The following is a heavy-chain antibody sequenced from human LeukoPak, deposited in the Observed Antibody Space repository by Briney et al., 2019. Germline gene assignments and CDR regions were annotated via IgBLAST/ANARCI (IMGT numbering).Heavy chain of an antibody. Sequence: GGSLRLSCAASGFTFSSYAMSWVRQAPGKGLEWVSGISGSGSGTYYPDSVKGRFTISRDNSKNTLYVQMNSLRAEDTAVYYCAKSQFGGVFDGFDIWGQGTMVTVSS. CDR3: AKSQFGGVFDGFDI. CDR2: ISGSGSGT. D-gene: IGHD3-16*01. J-gene: IGHJ3*02. CDR1: GFTFSSYA. V-gene: IGHV3-23*01.